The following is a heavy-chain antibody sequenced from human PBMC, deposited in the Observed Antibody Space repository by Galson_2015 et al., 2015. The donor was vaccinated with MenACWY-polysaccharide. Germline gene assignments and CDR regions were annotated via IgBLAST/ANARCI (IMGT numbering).Heavy chain of an antibody. D-gene: IGHD2-2*01. CDR3: ARTYCSRTSCYGMDV. CDR1: GFTFSTYA. J-gene: IGHJ6*02. CDR2: ISYDGTNK. V-gene: IGHV3-30-3*01. Sequence: SLRLSCAASGFTFSTYAIHWVRQAPGKGLDWVAIISYDGTNKYYADSVKDRFTISRDNSKNTMYLQMNSLSAEDTAAYYCARTYCSRTSCYGMDVWGQGTTVTV.